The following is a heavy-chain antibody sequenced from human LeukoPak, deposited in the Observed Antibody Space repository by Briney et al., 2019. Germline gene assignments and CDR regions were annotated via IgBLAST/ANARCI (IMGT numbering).Heavy chain of an antibody. CDR1: GGSINRSNYY. CDR2: IFYSGST. J-gene: IGHJ4*02. D-gene: IGHD6-19*01. CDR3: ARPASSGWYPYDY. V-gene: IGHV4-39*01. Sequence: SETLPLTRTVSGGSINRSNYYWGWIRQPPGKGLEGIGSIFYSGSTYYNPSLKSRATISVDTSKNQFSLKLNSVTAADTAVYYCARPASSGWYPYDYWGQGTLVTVSS.